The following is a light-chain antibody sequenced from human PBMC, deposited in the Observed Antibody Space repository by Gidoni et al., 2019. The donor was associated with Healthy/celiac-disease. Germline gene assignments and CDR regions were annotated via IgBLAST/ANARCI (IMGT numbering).Light chain of an antibody. CDR3: QQYYSTPGT. CDR2: WAS. J-gene: IGKJ1*01. Sequence: DIVMTQSPASLAVSLGERATINCKSSQSVLYSSNNKNYLAWYQQKPGQPPKLLIYWASTRESGVPDRFSGSGSGTDFTLTISSLQAEDVAVYYCQQYYSTPGTFGQGTRVKSN. V-gene: IGKV4-1*01. CDR1: QSVLYSSNNKNY.